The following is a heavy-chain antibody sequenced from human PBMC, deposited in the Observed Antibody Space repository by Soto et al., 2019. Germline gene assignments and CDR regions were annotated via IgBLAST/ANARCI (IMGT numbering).Heavy chain of an antibody. CDR3: ATPYSSGWSNYYYCGMDV. V-gene: IGHV1-69*01. Sequence: QVQLVQSGAEVKKPGSSVKVSCKASGGTFSSYAISWVRQAPGQGLEWMGGIIPIFGTANYAQKFQGRVTITAAESTSTAYMELSSLRSEDTAVYYCATPYSSGWSNYYYCGMDVWGQGTTVTVSS. J-gene: IGHJ6*02. CDR2: IIPIFGTA. D-gene: IGHD6-19*01. CDR1: GGTFSSYA.